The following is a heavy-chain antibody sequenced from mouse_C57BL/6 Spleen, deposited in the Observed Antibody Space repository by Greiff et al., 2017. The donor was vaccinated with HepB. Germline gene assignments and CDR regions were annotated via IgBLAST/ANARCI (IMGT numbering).Heavy chain of an antibody. Sequence: EVMLVESGGGLVKPGGSLKLSCAASGFTFSDYGMHWVRQAPEKGLEWVAYISSGSSTIYYAETVKGRFTISRDNAKNTLCLQMTSLRSEDTAMYYCARGYSNVYAMDYWGQGTSVTVSS. V-gene: IGHV5-17*01. J-gene: IGHJ4*01. CDR2: ISSGSSTI. D-gene: IGHD2-5*01. CDR1: GFTFSDYG. CDR3: ARGYSNVYAMDY.